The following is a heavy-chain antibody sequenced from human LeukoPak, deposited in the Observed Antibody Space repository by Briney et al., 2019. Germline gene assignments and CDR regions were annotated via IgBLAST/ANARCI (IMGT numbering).Heavy chain of an antibody. CDR2: SNHDGSGT. J-gene: IGHJ4*02. V-gene: IGHV3-74*01. Sequence: GGSLRLSCAASGFTLTDFWMHWVRQVPGKGLLWVSRSNHDGSGTSYADSVKGRFTISRDNAKNTLYLQMNSLRAEDTAVYYCARGSPRGIAAAGTNYWGQGTLVTVSS. D-gene: IGHD6-13*01. CDR1: GFTLTDFW. CDR3: ARGSPRGIAAAGTNY.